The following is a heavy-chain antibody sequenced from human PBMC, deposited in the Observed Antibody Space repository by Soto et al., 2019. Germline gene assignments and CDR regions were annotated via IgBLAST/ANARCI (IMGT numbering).Heavy chain of an antibody. CDR3: ARDRGIFGVVNWFDP. J-gene: IGHJ5*02. CDR2: ISYDGSNK. Sequence: LRLSCAASGFTFSTYGMHWVRRAPGKGLEWVAVISYDGSNKYYADSVKGRFTISRDNSKNTLYPQMNSLRAEDTAVYYCARDRGIFGVVNWFDPWGQGTLVTVSS. CDR1: GFTFSTYG. D-gene: IGHD3-3*01. V-gene: IGHV3-30*03.